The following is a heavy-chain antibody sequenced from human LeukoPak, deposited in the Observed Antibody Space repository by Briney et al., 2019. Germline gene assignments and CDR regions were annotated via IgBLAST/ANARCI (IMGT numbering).Heavy chain of an antibody. V-gene: IGHV1-24*01. CDR2: FDPEDGET. CDR1: GYTLTELS. Sequence: ASVKVSCKVSGYTLTELSMHWVRQAPGKGLEWMGGFDPEDGETIYAQKFQGRVTMTEDTSTDTAYMELSSLRSEDTAVYYCATAAYYYGSGDAECNWFDPWGQGTLVTVSS. J-gene: IGHJ5*02. D-gene: IGHD3-10*01. CDR3: ATAAYYYGSGDAECNWFDP.